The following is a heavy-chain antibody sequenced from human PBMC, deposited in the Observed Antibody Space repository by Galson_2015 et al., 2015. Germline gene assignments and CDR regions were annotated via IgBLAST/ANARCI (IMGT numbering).Heavy chain of an antibody. CDR3: ARDQGAASYYYYMDV. J-gene: IGHJ6*03. CDR1: GATLTSYG. Sequence: QSGAEVKMPGASVKVSCTSSGATLTSYGISRVRQAPGQGLEWMGWISGYNGNTDYPQKLQGRVTMTIDTSTSTAYMELRSLRFDDTALYYCARDQGAASYYYYMDVWGRGTTVTVSS. CDR2: ISGYNGNT. D-gene: IGHD1-26*01. V-gene: IGHV1-18*01.